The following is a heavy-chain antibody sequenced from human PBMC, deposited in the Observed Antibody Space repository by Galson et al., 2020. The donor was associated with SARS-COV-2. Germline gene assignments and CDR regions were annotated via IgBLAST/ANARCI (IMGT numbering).Heavy chain of an antibody. D-gene: IGHD6-19*01. V-gene: IGHV4-39*01. CDR3: VTYSSGWYYFDT. J-gene: IGHJ4*02. CDR1: GGSISSGYY. CDR2: IYYSGST. Sequence: ETSETLSLTCTVSGGSISSGYYRGWIRQPPGKGLEWIGNIYYSGSTYYNPSLKSRVTISVDTSKNQVSLQMRSVTAADTAFYYCVTYSSGWYYFDTWGQGTLVTVSS.